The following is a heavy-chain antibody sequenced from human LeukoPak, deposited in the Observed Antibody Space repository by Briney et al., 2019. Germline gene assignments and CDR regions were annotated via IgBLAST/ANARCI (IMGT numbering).Heavy chain of an antibody. CDR3: ARIWWYYDVLTGYQSYFDF. D-gene: IGHD3-9*01. CDR2: IYYSGTT. Sequence: SETLSLTCTVSGGSISSGTYYWGWIRQPPGKGLEWIGSIYYSGTTYSNPSLNSRVTISLDTSKNEFSLKLNSVTAADTAIYYCARIWWYYDVLTGYQSYFDFWGQGTLVTVSS. CDR1: GGSISSGTYY. V-gene: IGHV4-39*07. J-gene: IGHJ4*02.